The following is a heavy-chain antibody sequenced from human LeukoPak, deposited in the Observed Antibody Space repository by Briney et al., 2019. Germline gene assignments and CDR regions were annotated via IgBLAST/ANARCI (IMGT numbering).Heavy chain of an antibody. Sequence: GGCLRLSCAASGFTFRSYGMHWVRQAPGKGLGWVTFIRNDGTTKYYADSVKGRFTISRDNSKNTLYLQMNSLRDEDTGVFYCAKVDSSSWGIPDYWGQGTQVTVSS. D-gene: IGHD3-22*01. CDR3: AKVDSSSWGIPDY. CDR2: IRNDGTTK. CDR1: GFTFRSYG. V-gene: IGHV3-30*02. J-gene: IGHJ4*02.